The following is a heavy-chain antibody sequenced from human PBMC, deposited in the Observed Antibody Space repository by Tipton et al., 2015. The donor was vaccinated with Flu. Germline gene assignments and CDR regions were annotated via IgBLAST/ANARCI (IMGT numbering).Heavy chain of an antibody. CDR2: IYYSGST. Sequence: TLSLTCTVSGGSISSYYWSWIRQPPGKGLEWIGYIYYSGSTNYNPSLKSRVTISVDTSKNQFSLKLSSVTAADTAVYYCARGGGPRGSGWSIFDYWGQGTLVTVSS. CDR1: GGSISSYY. J-gene: IGHJ4*02. D-gene: IGHD6-19*01. V-gene: IGHV4-59*01. CDR3: ARGGGPRGSGWSIFDY.